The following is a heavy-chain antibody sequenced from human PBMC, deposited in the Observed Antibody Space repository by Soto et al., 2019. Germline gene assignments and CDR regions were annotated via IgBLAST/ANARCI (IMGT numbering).Heavy chain of an antibody. CDR3: AKDVGPLRRLNYYFYGLDV. CDR1: GFTVSSSY. Sequence: EVQLVETGGGVIQRGGSLRLSCNASGFTVSSSYMSWVRQAPGMGLEWVAVIESGGSTHYADSVKGRFTISRDNSKNMIYLQLHTLRAEDTAVYYCAKDVGPLRRLNYYFYGLDVWGQGTTVTVSS. V-gene: IGHV3-53*02. D-gene: IGHD1-26*01. CDR2: IESGGST. J-gene: IGHJ6*02.